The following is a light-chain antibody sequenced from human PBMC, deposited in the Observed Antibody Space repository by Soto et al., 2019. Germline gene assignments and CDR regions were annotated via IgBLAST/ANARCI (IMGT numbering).Light chain of an antibody. CDR1: QSVSSY. J-gene: IGKJ1*01. V-gene: IGKV3-11*01. CDR3: QQNTTWACT. CDR2: DAS. Sequence: EIVLTQSPATLSSSLGERATISCRASQSVSSYLAWYQQKPGQAPRLLIYDASNMATGIPARFSASGSGTDFTLTISSLEPDDFAAYYCQQNTTWACTFGQGTKLEIK.